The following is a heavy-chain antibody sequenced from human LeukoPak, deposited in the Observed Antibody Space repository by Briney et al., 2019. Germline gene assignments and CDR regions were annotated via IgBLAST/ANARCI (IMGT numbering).Heavy chain of an antibody. CDR2: IYPGDSDT. J-gene: IGHJ4*02. D-gene: IGHD6-6*01. V-gene: IGHV5-51*01. CDR3: ARGEYSSSPFDY. Sequence: GESLKISCKGSGYSFPSYWIGWVRQMPGKGLEWMGIIYPGDSDTRYSPSFQGQVTISADRSIRTAYLHWSSLKASDTAMYYCARGEYSSSPFDYWGQGTLVTVSS. CDR1: GYSFPSYW.